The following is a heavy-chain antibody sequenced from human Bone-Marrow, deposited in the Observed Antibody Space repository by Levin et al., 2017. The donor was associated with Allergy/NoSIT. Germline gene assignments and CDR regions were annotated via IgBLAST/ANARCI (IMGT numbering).Heavy chain of an antibody. CDR3: ARDPLGGGSYSSGGDY. D-gene: IGHD1-26*01. CDR2: ISYDGSNK. J-gene: IGHJ4*02. V-gene: IGHV3-30*04. CDR1: GFTFSSYA. Sequence: LSLPCAASGFTFSSYAMHWVRQAPGKGLEWVAVISYDGSNKYYADSVKGRFTISRDNSKNTLYLQMNSLRAEDTAVYYCARDPLGGGSYSSGGDYWGQGTLVTVSS.